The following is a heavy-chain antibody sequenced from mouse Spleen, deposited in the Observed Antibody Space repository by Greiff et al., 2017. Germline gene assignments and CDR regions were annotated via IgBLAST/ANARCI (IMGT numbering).Heavy chain of an antibody. D-gene: IGHD1-3*01. CDR3: ARYIWYFDV. J-gene: IGHJ1*01. Sequence: EVQLQQSGPELVKPGASVKISCKASGYTFTDYYMNWVKQSHGKSLEWIGDINPNNGGTSYNQKFKGKATLTVDKSSSTAYMELRSLTSEDSAVYYCARYIWYFDVWGAGTTVTVSS. CDR1: GYTFTDYY. CDR2: INPNNGGT. V-gene: IGHV1-26*01.